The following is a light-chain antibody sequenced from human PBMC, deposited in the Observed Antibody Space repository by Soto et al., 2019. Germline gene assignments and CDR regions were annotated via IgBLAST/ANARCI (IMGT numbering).Light chain of an antibody. V-gene: IGLV4-69*01. Sequence: QPVLTQSPSASASLGASVRLTCTLSSGHNDYAIAWHQQQPEKGPRFLMRLNSDGSHTKGDGIPDRFSGSSSGAERYLTISSLQSEDEADYFCQTWAPGIGAVFGGGTKLTVL. J-gene: IGLJ7*01. CDR1: SGHNDYA. CDR3: QTWAPGIGAV. CDR2: LNSDGSH.